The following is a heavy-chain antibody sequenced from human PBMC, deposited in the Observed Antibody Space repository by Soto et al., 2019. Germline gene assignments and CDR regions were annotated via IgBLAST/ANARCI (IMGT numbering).Heavy chain of an antibody. J-gene: IGHJ4*02. CDR2: ISAYNGNT. CDR3: ARDYKLGITGTPLIDY. V-gene: IGHV1-18*01. CDR1: GYTFTSYG. Sequence: QVQLVQSGAEVKKPGASVKVSCKASGYTFTSYGISWVRQAPGPGLEWMGWISAYNGNTNYAQKLQGRVTMTTDTSTSTAYMELRSLRSDDTAVYYCARDYKLGITGTPLIDYWGQGTLVTVSS. D-gene: IGHD1-20*01.